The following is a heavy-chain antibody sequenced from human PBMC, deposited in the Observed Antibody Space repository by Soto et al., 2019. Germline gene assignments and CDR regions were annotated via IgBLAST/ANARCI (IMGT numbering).Heavy chain of an antibody. CDR2: INPHGGGT. D-gene: IGHD2-21*01. CDR1: GYNFNDFY. Sequence: QVQLVQSAAEVKEPGASVRLSYKASGYNFNDFYIYWVRQAPGLGLECMGWINPHGGGTSYEEKFRGRVTFTRDTSLSTAYMEVTRLASDDTAVYYCARDLRNYSLQHYYYYAMDVWGQGTTVTVSS. J-gene: IGHJ6*02. CDR3: ARDLRNYSLQHYYYYAMDV. V-gene: IGHV1-2*02.